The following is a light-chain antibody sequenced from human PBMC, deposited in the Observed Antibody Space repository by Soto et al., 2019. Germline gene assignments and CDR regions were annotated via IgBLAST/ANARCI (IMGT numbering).Light chain of an antibody. CDR1: QNISYY. Sequence: DIQMTQSPSSLSASVGDRVTITCRASQNISYYLNWFHQKSGKAPNLLIYAASTLHIGVPSRFSGSGSGTDFSLTISSLQPEDCDGYYCQQSYTPPWMFGQRSNVDVK. J-gene: IGKJ1*01. V-gene: IGKV1-39*01. CDR2: AAS. CDR3: QQSYTPPWM.